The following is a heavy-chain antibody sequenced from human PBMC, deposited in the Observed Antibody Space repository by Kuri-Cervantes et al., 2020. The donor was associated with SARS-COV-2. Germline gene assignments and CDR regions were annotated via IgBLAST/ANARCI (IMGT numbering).Heavy chain of an antibody. Sequence: GGSLRLSCTASGFTFGDYDMSWVRQAPGKGLEWVSGINWNGGSTGYADSVKGRFTISRDNARNSLYLQMNSLRAEDTALYYCARGGSGSGWFAYYFDYWGQGTLVTVSS. CDR1: GFTFGDYD. V-gene: IGHV3-20*04. J-gene: IGHJ4*02. CDR3: ARGGSGSGWFAYYFDY. CDR2: INWNGGST. D-gene: IGHD6-19*01.